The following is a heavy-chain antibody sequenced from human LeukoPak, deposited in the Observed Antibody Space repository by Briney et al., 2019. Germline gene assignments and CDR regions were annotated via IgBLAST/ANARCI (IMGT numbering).Heavy chain of an antibody. CDR2: ISYVGTT. Sequence: PSETLSVTCTVSGGSITTIPYNWGWIRQPPGKGLEWIGTISYVGTTYYEPSLKSRVTMSIDTSKNQFSLNSNSATAADTAVYYCARHPTGYPNWFDSWGQGTLVIVSS. CDR1: GGSITTIPYN. D-gene: IGHD3-9*01. CDR3: ARHPTGYPNWFDS. V-gene: IGHV4-39*01. J-gene: IGHJ5*01.